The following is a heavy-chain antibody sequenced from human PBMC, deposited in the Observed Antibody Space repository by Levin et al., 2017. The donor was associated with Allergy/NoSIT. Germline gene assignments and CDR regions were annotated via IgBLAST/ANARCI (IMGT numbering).Heavy chain of an antibody. V-gene: IGHV4-59*01. CDR1: GGSISSYY. Sequence: SQTLSLTCTVSGGSISSYYWSWIRQPPGKGLEWIGYIYYSGSTNYNPSLKSRVTISVDTSKNQFSLKLSSVTAADTAVYYCARGRGYSGYGVHRKPNWFDPWGQGTLVTVSS. J-gene: IGHJ5*02. CDR3: ARGRGYSGYGVHRKPNWFDP. CDR2: IYYSGST. D-gene: IGHD5-12*01.